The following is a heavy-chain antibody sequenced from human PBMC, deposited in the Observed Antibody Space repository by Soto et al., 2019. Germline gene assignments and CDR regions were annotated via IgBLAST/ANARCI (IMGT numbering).Heavy chain of an antibody. V-gene: IGHV1-3*01. CDR2: INAGNGNT. CDR3: ARDTGDSYGDY. CDR1: GYTFTSYA. Sequence: ASVKVSCKASGYTFTSYAMHWVRQAPGQRLEWMGWINAGNGNTKYSQKFQGRVTITADESTSTAYMELSSLRSEDTAVYYCARDTGDSYGDYWGQGTLVTVSS. D-gene: IGHD5-18*01. J-gene: IGHJ4*02.